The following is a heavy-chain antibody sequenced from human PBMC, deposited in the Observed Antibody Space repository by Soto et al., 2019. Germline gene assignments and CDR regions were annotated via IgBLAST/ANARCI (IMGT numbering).Heavy chain of an antibody. CDR3: ARGSEAYDSSGYPGLD. CDR2: IIPIFGTA. J-gene: IGHJ4*02. V-gene: IGHV1-69*01. Sequence: VKVSFKASGGTFSSYAISWVRQAPGQGLEWMGGIIPIFGTANYAQKFQGRVTITADESTSTAYMELSSLRSEDTAVYYCARGSEAYDSSGYPGLDWGQGTLVTVSS. CDR1: GGTFSSYA. D-gene: IGHD3-22*01.